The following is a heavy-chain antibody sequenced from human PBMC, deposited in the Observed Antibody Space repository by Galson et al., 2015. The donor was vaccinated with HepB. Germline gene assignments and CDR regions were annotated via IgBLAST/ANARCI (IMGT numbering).Heavy chain of an antibody. J-gene: IGHJ4*02. Sequence: SLRLSCAASGFTFSSYWMSWVRQAPGKGLEWVANIKQDGSEKYYVDSVKGRFTISRDNAKNSLYLQMNSLGAEDTAVYYCAKSNGYYYDSSGYSNFDYWGQGTLVTVSS. CDR1: GFTFSSYW. CDR3: AKSNGYYYDSSGYSNFDY. D-gene: IGHD3-22*01. CDR2: IKQDGSEK. V-gene: IGHV3-7*03.